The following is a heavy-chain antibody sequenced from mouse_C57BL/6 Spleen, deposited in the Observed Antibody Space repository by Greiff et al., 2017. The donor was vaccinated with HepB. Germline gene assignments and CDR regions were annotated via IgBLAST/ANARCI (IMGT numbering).Heavy chain of an antibody. Sequence: QVQLKESGAELARPGASVKLSCKASGYTFTSYGISWVKQRTGQGLEWIGEIYPRSGNTYYNEKFKGKATLTADKSASTAYMELRSLTSEASAVYFCARNWDGFFFDYWGQGTTLTVSS. CDR3: ARNWDGFFFDY. J-gene: IGHJ2*01. CDR1: GYTFTSYG. CDR2: IYPRSGNT. V-gene: IGHV1-81*01. D-gene: IGHD4-1*01.